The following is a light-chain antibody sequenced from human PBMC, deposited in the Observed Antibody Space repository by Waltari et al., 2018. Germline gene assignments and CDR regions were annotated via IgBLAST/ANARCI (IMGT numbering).Light chain of an antibody. CDR3: ETWDTSLSAWV. CDR1: SPNIGSKY. CDR2: DND. J-gene: IGLJ3*02. Sequence: QSVLTQAPSVSAAPGHTVTISCAGSSPNIGSKYVSWYQQFPGTAPTLLIYDNDKRPSGIPDRFSASKSGTSATLGITGLQTGDEANYYCETWDTSLSAWVFGGGTKLTVL. V-gene: IGLV1-51*01.